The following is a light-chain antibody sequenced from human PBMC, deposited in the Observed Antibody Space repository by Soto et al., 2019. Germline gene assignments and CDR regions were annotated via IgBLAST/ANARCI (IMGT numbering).Light chain of an antibody. CDR1: SSDVGGYNY. CDR2: DVS. Sequence: LTQPRSVSGSPGQSVTISCTGTSSDVGGYNYVSWYQQHPGKAPKLMIYDVSKRPSGVPDRFSGSKSGNTASLTISGLQAEDEADYYCCSYAGSYTGVFGTGTKVTVL. J-gene: IGLJ1*01. V-gene: IGLV2-11*01. CDR3: CSYAGSYTGV.